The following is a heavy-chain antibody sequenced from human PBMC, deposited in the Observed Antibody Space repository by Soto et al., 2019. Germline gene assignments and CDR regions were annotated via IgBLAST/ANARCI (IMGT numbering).Heavy chain of an antibody. CDR3: ARVVEYYDFWSDSHNWFDP. D-gene: IGHD3-3*01. Sequence: PGGSLRLSCAASGFTFSDYYMSWIRQAPGKGLEWVSYISSSGSTIYYADSVKGRFTISRDNAKNSLYLQMNSLRAEDTAVYYCARVVEYYDFWSDSHNWFDPWGQGTLVTVSS. CDR2: ISSSGSTI. V-gene: IGHV3-11*01. J-gene: IGHJ5*02. CDR1: GFTFSDYY.